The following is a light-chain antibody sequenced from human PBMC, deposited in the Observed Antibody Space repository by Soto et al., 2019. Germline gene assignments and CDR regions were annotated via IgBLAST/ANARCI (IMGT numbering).Light chain of an antibody. CDR3: SSYGSTSTRYV. J-gene: IGLJ1*01. Sequence: QSALTQPASVSGSPGQSITISCTGTSSDVGGYNYVSWYQQHPGKAPKLMIYEVSNRPSGVSNRFSGSKSGNTASLTISGLQADDEADYFCSSYGSTSTRYVFGTGTKVTFL. CDR2: EVS. V-gene: IGLV2-14*01. CDR1: SSDVGGYNY.